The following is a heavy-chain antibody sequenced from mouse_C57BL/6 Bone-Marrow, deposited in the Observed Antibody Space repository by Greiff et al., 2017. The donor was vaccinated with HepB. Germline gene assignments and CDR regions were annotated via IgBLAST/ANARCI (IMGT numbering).Heavy chain of an antibody. CDR1: GFTFSSYG. CDR2: ISSGGSYT. CDR3: ARRYYDFDY. J-gene: IGHJ2*01. Sequence: DVQLVESGGDLVKPGGSLKLSCAASGFTFSSYGMSWVRQTPDKRLEWVATISSGGSYTYYPDSVKGRFTISRDNAKNTLYLQMSSLKSEDTAMYYCARRYYDFDYWGQGTTLTVSS. D-gene: IGHD1-1*01. V-gene: IGHV5-6*01.